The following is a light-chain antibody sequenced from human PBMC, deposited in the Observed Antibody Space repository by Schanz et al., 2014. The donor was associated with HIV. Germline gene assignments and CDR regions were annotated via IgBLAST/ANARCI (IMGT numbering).Light chain of an antibody. V-gene: IGLV1-44*01. CDR2: NSY. J-gene: IGLJ3*02. CDR3: AGWDDSLNVWV. CDR1: SSSIKINT. Sequence: QSVLTQPPSASGTPGQRVPISCSASSSSIKINTVNWYQQLPGTAPKLLIYNSYHRPSGVPDRFSGSGSGTSASLAISGLQSEDEADYYCAGWDDSLNVWVFGGGTKLTVL.